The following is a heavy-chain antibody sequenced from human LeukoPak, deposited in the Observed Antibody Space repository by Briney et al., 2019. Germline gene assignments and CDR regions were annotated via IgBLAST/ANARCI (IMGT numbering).Heavy chain of an antibody. CDR3: ARREVEVWFDP. J-gene: IGHJ5*02. D-gene: IGHD1-1*01. V-gene: IGHV1-18*01. Sequence: GASVKVSCKASGYTFTSYGISWVRQAPGQGLEWMGWISAYNGNTNYAQKFQGRVTMTTDTSTSTAYMELRSLTSDDTAVYYCARREVEVWFDPWGQGTLVTVSS. CDR1: GYTFTSYG. CDR2: ISAYNGNT.